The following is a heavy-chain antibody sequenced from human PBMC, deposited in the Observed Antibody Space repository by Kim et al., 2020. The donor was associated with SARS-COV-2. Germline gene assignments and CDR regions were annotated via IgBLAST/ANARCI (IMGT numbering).Heavy chain of an antibody. CDR1: GFSFSSYT. CDR3: ARVLHVPPRYFYF. CDR2: IKQDGSEK. Sequence: GGSLRLSCVVSGFSFSSYTMAWVRQAPGKGLEWVANIKQDGSEKYFVDSVKGRFSISRDNAENSLYLQMNSLRAEDTDVYYCARVLHVPPRYFYFWGEGT. J-gene: IGHJ4*02. V-gene: IGHV3-7*05. D-gene: IGHD2-2*01.